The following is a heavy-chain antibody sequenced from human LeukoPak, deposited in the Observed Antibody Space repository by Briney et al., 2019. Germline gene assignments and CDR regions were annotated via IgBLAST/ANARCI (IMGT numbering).Heavy chain of an antibody. Sequence: GGSLRLSCAASGFTVSSNYMSWVRQAPGKGLEWVSVIYSGGSTYYADSVKGRFTISRDNSKNTLYLQMNSLRAEDTAVYYCARSRRDLGDILTGYYGAFDIWGQGTMVTVSS. J-gene: IGHJ3*02. V-gene: IGHV3-53*01. CDR2: IYSGGST. D-gene: IGHD3-9*01. CDR1: GFTVSSNY. CDR3: ARSRRDLGDILTGYYGAFDI.